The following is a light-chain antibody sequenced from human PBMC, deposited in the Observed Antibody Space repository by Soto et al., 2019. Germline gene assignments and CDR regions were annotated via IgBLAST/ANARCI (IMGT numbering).Light chain of an antibody. J-gene: IGKJ5*01. CDR1: QSINRY. V-gene: IGKV3-15*01. CDR2: RAS. Sequence: EIVLTQSPATLSLSPGERATLSCRASQSINRYLAWYQHKPGQSPRLLIYRASARATGVPDRFSGSGSGTEFTLTISSLQPEDFATYYCQQHENYPLTFGRGTRLEIK. CDR3: QQHENYPLT.